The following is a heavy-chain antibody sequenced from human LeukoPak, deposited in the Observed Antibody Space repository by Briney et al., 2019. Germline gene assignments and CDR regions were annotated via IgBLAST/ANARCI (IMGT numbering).Heavy chain of an antibody. CDR3: ARRGSEDTAMVFAFDI. CDR1: GYSFTSYW. J-gene: IGHJ3*02. Sequence: GESLKISCKGSGYSFTSYWIGWVRQMPGKGLEWMGIIYPGDSDTRYSPSFQGQVTISADKSISTAYLQWSSLKASDTAMYYCARRGSEDTAMVFAFDIWGQGTMVTVSS. D-gene: IGHD5-18*01. CDR2: IYPGDSDT. V-gene: IGHV5-51*01.